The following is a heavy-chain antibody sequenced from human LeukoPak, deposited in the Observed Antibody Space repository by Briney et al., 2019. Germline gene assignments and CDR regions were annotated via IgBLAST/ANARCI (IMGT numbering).Heavy chain of an antibody. CDR3: ARDLSSSSFDY. V-gene: IGHV4-61*02. Sequence: SETLSLTCTVSGGSISSGSYYWSWIRQPAGKGLEWIGRIYTSGSTNYNPSLKSRFTISVDTSKNQFSLKLSSVTAADTAVYYCARDLSSSSFDYWGQGTLVTVSS. D-gene: IGHD6-6*01. CDR1: GGSISSGSYY. CDR2: IYTSGST. J-gene: IGHJ4*02.